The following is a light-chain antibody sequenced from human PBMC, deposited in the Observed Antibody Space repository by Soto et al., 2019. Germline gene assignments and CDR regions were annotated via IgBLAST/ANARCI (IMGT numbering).Light chain of an antibody. CDR2: GVS. CDR3: QQYNDWHYT. V-gene: IGKV3-15*01. Sequence: EIVMTQSPATLSLSPGERATLSCRASQSVRSNLAWYQQAPGQAPRLLIYGVSTRASGIPARFSGSVSATEFTLTISSLQSEDFAVYYCQQYNDWHYTFGQGTKLEIK. J-gene: IGKJ2*01. CDR1: QSVRSN.